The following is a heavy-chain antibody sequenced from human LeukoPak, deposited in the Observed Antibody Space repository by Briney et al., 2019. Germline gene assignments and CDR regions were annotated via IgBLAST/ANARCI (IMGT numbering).Heavy chain of an antibody. V-gene: IGHV3-30*18. CDR2: ISYDGSNK. CDR1: GFTFSSYG. D-gene: IGHD6-13*01. J-gene: IGHJ4*02. Sequence: PGRSLSLSCAASGFTFSSYGMHWVRQAPGKGLEWVAVISYDGSNKYYADSVKGRFTISRDNSKNTLYLQMNSLRAEDTAVYYCAKDPIGSSWYSDYWGQGTLVTVSS. CDR3: AKDPIGSSWYSDY.